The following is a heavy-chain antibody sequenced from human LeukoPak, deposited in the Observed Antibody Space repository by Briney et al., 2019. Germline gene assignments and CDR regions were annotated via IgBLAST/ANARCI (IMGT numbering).Heavy chain of an antibody. D-gene: IGHD6-19*01. V-gene: IGHV3-30*18. CDR2: ISYDGSNK. Sequence: GGSLRLSCAASGFTFSSYGMHWVRQAPGKGLEWVAVISYDGSNKYYADSVKGRFTISRDSSKNTLYLQMNSLRAEDTAVYYCAKGRSGWAYYFDYWGQGTLVTVSS. J-gene: IGHJ4*02. CDR3: AKGRSGWAYYFDY. CDR1: GFTFSSYG.